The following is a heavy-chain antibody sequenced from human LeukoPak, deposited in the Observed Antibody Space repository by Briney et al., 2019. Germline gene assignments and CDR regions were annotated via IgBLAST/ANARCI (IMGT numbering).Heavy chain of an antibody. J-gene: IGHJ3*02. CDR2: ISYDGSNK. D-gene: IGHD3-16*01. V-gene: IGHV3-30-3*01. Sequence: GRSLRLSCAASGFTFSSYAMHWVRQAPGKGLEWVAVISYDGSNKYYADSVKGRFTISRDNSKNTLYLQMNSLRAEDTAVYYCVRGGFMHAFDIWGQGTKVTVSS. CDR3: VRGGFMHAFDI. CDR1: GFTFSSYA.